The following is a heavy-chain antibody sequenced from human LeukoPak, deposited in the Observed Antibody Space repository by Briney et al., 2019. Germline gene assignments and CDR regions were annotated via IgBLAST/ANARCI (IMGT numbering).Heavy chain of an antibody. V-gene: IGHV4-59*12. CDR1: GGSISSYY. J-gene: IGHJ4*02. Sequence: SETLSLTCTVSGGSISSYYWSWIRQPPGKGLEWIGYIYYSGSTNYNPSLKSRVTISVDTSKNQFSLKLSSVTAADTAVYYCARDADYYDSSGYYDYWGQGTLVTVSS. CDR2: IYYSGST. CDR3: ARDADYYDSSGYYDY. D-gene: IGHD3-22*01.